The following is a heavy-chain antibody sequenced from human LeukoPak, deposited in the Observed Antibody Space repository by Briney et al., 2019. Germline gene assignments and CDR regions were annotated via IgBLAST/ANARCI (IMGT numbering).Heavy chain of an antibody. D-gene: IGHD6-19*01. CDR2: INHSGST. CDR1: GGSFSGYY. J-gene: IGHJ4*02. V-gene: IGHV4-34*01. Sequence: SETLSLTCAVYGGSFSGYYWSWIRQPPGKGLEWIGEINHSGSTNYNPSLKSRVTIPVDTSKNQFSLKLSSVTAADTAVYYCARATIRGYSSGWYGYWGQGTLVTVSS. CDR3: ARATIRGYSSGWYGY.